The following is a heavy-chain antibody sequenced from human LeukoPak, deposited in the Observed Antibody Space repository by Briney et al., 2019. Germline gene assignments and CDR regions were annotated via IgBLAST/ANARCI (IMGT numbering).Heavy chain of an antibody. CDR1: GFTCGDYA. CDR2: IRSKAYGGTT. Sequence: GGSLRLSCTASGFTCGDYAMSWFRQAPGKGLEWVVFIRSKAYGGTTEYAASVKGRFTISRDDSKSIAYLQMNSLRVEDTAVYYCARDRHDYGVSDACDIWGQGTMVTVSS. V-gene: IGHV3-49*03. CDR3: ARDRHDYGVSDACDI. D-gene: IGHD4-17*01. J-gene: IGHJ3*02.